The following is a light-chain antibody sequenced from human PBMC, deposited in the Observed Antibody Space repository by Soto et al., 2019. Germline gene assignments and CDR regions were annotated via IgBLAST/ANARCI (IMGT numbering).Light chain of an antibody. J-gene: IGKJ2*01. CDR3: QQYNSYT. CDR1: QSISTW. Sequence: DIQMTQSPSTLSASVGDRVTITCRASQSISTWLAWYQQKPGKAPNLLIYDASSLERGVPSRFSGSGSGTEFTHTISSLQPDDFATYYCQQYNSYTFGQGTKLEIK. V-gene: IGKV1-5*01. CDR2: DAS.